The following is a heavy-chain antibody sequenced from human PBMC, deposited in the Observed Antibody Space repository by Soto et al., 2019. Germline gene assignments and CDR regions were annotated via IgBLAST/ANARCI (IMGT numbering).Heavy chain of an antibody. CDR1: GGTFSSYA. CDR2: IIPIFGTA. CDR3: ARDPRYYYDSSGYYS. Sequence: GASVKVSCKASGGTFSSYAISWVRQAPGQGLEWMGGIIPIFGTANYAQKFQGRVTITADESTSTAYMELSSLRSEDTAVYYCARDPRYYYDSSGYYSWGQGTLVTVSS. V-gene: IGHV1-69*13. D-gene: IGHD3-22*01. J-gene: IGHJ4*02.